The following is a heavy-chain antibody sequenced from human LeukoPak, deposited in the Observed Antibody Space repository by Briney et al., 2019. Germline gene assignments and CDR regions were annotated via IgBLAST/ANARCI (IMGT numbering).Heavy chain of an antibody. V-gene: IGHV4-28*01. CDR2: IYHSGTT. CDR1: GCSITSSSW. D-gene: IGHD3-10*01. CDR3: ARKENVYYYFDY. Sequence: SETLSLTCAVSGCSITSSSWWGWIRQPPGKGLEWIGYIYHSGTTYYNPSLQSRVTMSVDTSKNQFSLKLSSVTAVDTAVYYCARKENVYYYFDYWGQGTLVTVSS. J-gene: IGHJ4*02.